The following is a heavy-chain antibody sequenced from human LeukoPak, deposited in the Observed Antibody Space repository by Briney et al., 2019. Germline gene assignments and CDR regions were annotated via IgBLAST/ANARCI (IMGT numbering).Heavy chain of an antibody. J-gene: IGHJ5*02. V-gene: IGHV3-74*01. CDR2: IYVDGRTT. CDR1: GFTFSNYW. Sequence: GGSLRLSCVASGFTFSNYWTHWVRQPPGKGLVWVSRIYVDGRTTNYADSVKGRFTISRDNAKNTVYLEMNSLSVEDTATYYCIRDFRSADLWGQGTLVTVSS. CDR3: IRDFRSADL.